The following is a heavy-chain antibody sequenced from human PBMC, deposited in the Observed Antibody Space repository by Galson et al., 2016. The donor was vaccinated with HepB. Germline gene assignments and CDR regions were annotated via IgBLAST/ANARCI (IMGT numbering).Heavy chain of an antibody. CDR2: SRDKAHSYTT. J-gene: IGHJ4*02. Sequence: SLRLSCAASGFTFSDYYIDWVRQAPGKGLEWVGRSRDKAHSYTTQYAASVKGRFAISRDESEDSLYLQMNSLKTEDTAVYYCARDFYDGACHYMDYWGRGTLVTVSS. CDR3: ARDFYDGACHYMDY. V-gene: IGHV3-72*01. CDR1: GFTFSDYY. D-gene: IGHD2/OR15-2a*01.